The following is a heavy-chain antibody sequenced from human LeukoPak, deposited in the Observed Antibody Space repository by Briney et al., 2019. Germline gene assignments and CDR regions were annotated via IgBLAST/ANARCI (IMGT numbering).Heavy chain of an antibody. V-gene: IGHV3-53*01. CDR2: IYSGGST. D-gene: IGHD3-10*01. J-gene: IGHJ4*02. Sequence: GGSLRLSCAASGFTLSDYWMSWVRQAPGKGLEWVSVIYSGGSTYYADSVKGRFTISRDNSKNTLYLQMNSLRAEDTAVYYCAGILGGIDYWGQGTLVTVSS. CDR1: GFTLSDYW. CDR3: AGILGGIDY.